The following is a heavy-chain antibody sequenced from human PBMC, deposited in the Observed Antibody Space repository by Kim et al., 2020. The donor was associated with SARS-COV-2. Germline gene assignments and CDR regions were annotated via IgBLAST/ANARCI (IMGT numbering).Heavy chain of an antibody. D-gene: IGHD2-2*01. V-gene: IGHV1-18*01. CDR3: ARVRVVPAAKIFDY. Sequence: AQKLQGRVTMTTDTSTSTAYMELRSLRSDDTAVYYCARVRVVPAAKIFDYWGQGTLVTVSS. J-gene: IGHJ4*02.